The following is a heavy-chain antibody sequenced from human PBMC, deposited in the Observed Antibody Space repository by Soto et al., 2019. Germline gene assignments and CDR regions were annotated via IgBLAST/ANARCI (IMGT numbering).Heavy chain of an antibody. Sequence: SETLSLTCAVYGGSFSGYYWSWIRQPPGKGLEWIGEINHSGSTNYNPSLKSRVTISVDTSKNQFSLKLSSVTAADTAVYYCARKNVFWSGYYTVTRPLFHPWGQGPLLNVPQ. V-gene: IGHV4-34*01. CDR3: ARKNVFWSGYYTVTRPLFHP. D-gene: IGHD3-3*01. CDR1: GGSFSGYY. CDR2: INHSGST. J-gene: IGHJ5*02.